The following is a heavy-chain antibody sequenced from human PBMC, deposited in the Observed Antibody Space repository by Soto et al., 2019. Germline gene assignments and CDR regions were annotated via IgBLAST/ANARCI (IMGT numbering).Heavy chain of an antibody. Sequence: GASVKVSCKASGGTFSSCAISWVRQAPGQGLEWMGRIIPIFGTANYAQKFQGRVTITADESTSTVYMELSSLSFEDTAVYYCARELRITMVRGVSYYGMDVWGQGTTVTVSS. J-gene: IGHJ6*02. CDR2: IIPIFGTA. V-gene: IGHV1-69*13. CDR3: ARELRITMVRGVSYYGMDV. D-gene: IGHD3-10*01. CDR1: GGTFSSCA.